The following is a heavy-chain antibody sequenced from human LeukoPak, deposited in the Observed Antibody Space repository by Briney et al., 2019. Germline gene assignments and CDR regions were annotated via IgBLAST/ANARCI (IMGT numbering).Heavy chain of an antibody. Sequence: GGSLRLSCAASGFTFSNYAMSWVRQAPGKGLEWVSTVSGSGGSTYYADSVKGRFTISRDNSKNTLFLQMNNLGAEDTAVYYCAKKRVITTPDAIDWYFDLWGRGTLVTVSS. CDR1: GFTFSNYA. D-gene: IGHD3-10*01. V-gene: IGHV3-23*01. J-gene: IGHJ2*01. CDR2: VSGSGGST. CDR3: AKKRVITTPDAIDWYFDL.